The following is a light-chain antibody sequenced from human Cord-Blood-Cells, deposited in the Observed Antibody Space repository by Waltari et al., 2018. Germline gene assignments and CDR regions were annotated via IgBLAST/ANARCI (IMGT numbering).Light chain of an antibody. CDR2: AAS. V-gene: IGKV1-9*01. J-gene: IGKJ2*01. CDR1: QGISSY. CDR3: QQLNSYPYT. Sequence: IQLTQSPSSLSASVGDRVTITCRASQGISSYLAWYQQKPGKAPKLLIYAASTLQSGVPSRLSGSGSGTDFNLTISSLQPEDFATDYCQQLNSYPYTFGQGTKLESK.